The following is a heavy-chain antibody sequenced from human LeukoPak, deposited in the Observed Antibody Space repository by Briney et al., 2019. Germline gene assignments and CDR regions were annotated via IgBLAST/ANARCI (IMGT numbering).Heavy chain of an antibody. CDR3: ARGPLMRVSGTIDY. CDR2: IYSSGAT. CDR1: GGSLSGHY. J-gene: IGHJ4*02. Sequence: SETLSLACAVYGGSLSGHYWSWIRQPAGKRLEWIGRIYSSGATDYSPSLKSRVTMSIETSKNQFSLNLRSVTATDTAVYYCARGPLMRVSGTIDYWGQGTLPPSPQ. D-gene: IGHD3-3*01. V-gene: IGHV4-59*10.